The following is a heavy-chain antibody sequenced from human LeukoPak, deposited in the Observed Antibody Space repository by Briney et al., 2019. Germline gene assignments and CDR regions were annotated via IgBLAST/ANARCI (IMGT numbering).Heavy chain of an antibody. CDR3: ARQPHIRMILVPSTMDWFDP. CDR2: ISYSGSA. D-gene: IGHD2-2*01. CDR1: GASIGSSDYY. V-gene: IGHV4-39*01. Sequence: SETLSLTCTVSGASIGSSDYYWGWIRQPPGKGLEWIGTISYSGSAYYSPSLKSRVTISVDTSKNQFSLKLSSVTAADTAVYYCARQPHIRMILVPSTMDWFDPWGQGTLVTVSS. J-gene: IGHJ5*02.